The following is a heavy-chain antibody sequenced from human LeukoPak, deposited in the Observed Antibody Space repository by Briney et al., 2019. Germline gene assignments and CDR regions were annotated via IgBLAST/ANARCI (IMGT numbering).Heavy chain of an antibody. CDR1: GFTFSSYA. J-gene: IGHJ4*02. V-gene: IGHV3-23*01. Sequence: PGGSLRLSCAASGFTFSSYAMSWVRQAPGKGLEWVSAISGSGGSTYYADSVKGRFTISRDNSKNTLYLQMNSLRAEDTAVYYCAGYYDILTGYYYFDYWGRGTLVTVSS. CDR3: AGYYDILTGYYYFDY. D-gene: IGHD3-9*01. CDR2: ISGSGGST.